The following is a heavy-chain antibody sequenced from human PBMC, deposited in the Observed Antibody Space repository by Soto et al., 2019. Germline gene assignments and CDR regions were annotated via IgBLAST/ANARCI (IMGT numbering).Heavy chain of an antibody. D-gene: IGHD4-17*01. Sequence: QVQLQESGPGLAKPSQTLSLTCTVSGGSISSGGYYWSWIRQHPGKGLEWIGYIDYSGRTHYNPSLKSQLTMSLDTSNNQFSLKLSSVTAADTAVYYCATYLLGDDYPFDIWGQGILVTVSS. CDR1: GGSISSGGYY. J-gene: IGHJ4*02. V-gene: IGHV4-31*01. CDR3: ATYLLGDDYPFDI. CDR2: IDYSGRT.